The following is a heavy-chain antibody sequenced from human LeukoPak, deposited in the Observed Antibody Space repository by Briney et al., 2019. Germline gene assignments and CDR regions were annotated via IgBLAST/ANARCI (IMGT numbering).Heavy chain of an antibody. CDR2: ITKSATTI. CDR1: GSTFTSYA. J-gene: IGHJ4*02. Sequence: GSLRPSCPASGSTFTSYAWNGVPQAPGKGLEWVSYITKSATTIYYADSVKGRFTISRDNAKTSLYLQMNSLRAEDTAVYYCVRDKDGYYDILTGYYRGPFDFWGQGTLVTVSS. CDR3: VRDKDGYYDILTGYYRGPFDF. V-gene: IGHV3-48*03. D-gene: IGHD3-9*01.